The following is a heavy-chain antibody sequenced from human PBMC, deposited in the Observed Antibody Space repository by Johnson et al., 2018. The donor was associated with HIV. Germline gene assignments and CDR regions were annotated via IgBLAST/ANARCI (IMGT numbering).Heavy chain of an antibody. D-gene: IGHD2-2*01. CDR3: ARGVVVVPAASSHAFDI. Sequence: VQLVESGGGLVQPGGYLRLSCAASGFTVSSYYMSWVRQAPGKGLEWVSVLFSGGTTYYADSVKGRFTISRDNSKNTLYLQMNSLRAEDTAVYYCARGVVVVPAASSHAFDIWGQGTMVTVSS. CDR1: GFTVSSYY. J-gene: IGHJ3*02. V-gene: IGHV3-66*01. CDR2: LFSGGTT.